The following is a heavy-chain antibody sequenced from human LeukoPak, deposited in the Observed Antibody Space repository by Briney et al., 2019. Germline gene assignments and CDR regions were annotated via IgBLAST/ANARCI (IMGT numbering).Heavy chain of an antibody. Sequence: GGSLRLSCAASGFTFSSYSMHWVRQAPGKGLEFVSGISSNGGSTYYANSVKGRFTISRDNSKNTLYLQMGSLRDEDMGVYYCARVRSGLIDYWGQEPWSPSPQ. CDR1: GFTFSSYS. CDR2: ISSNGGST. J-gene: IGHJ4*01. CDR3: ARVRSGLIDY. D-gene: IGHD3-3*01. V-gene: IGHV3-64*01.